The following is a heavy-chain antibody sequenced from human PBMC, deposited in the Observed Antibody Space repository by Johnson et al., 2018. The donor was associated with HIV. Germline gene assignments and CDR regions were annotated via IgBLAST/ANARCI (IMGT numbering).Heavy chain of an antibody. CDR2: ISGSSSTI. V-gene: IGHV3-48*04. D-gene: IGHD1-1*01. Sequence: EVQLVESGGGVVQPGRSLRLACAASAFTFSNYAMHWIRQAPGKGLEWISYISGSSSTIYYADSVKCRFTISRDNSKNSLYLQVHSFRVEDTAVYYCAREGFSGTYFSAFDIWGRGTMVTVSS. CDR3: AREGFSGTYFSAFDI. J-gene: IGHJ3*02. CDR1: AFTFSNYA.